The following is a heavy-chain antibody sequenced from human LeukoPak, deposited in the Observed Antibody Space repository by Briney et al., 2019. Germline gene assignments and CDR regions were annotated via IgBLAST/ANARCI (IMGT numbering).Heavy chain of an antibody. V-gene: IGHV4-39*01. CDR2: IYYSGST. J-gene: IGHJ4*02. Sequence: PSETLSLTCTVSGGSISSSLYYWGWIRQPPGQGLEWIGSIYYSGSTYYNPSLKSRVTIFVDTSKSQFSLKLSSVTAADTAVYYCARHDRGVTTVLYYWGQGTLDTVSS. CDR1: GGSISSSLYY. CDR3: ARHDRGVTTVLYY. D-gene: IGHD4-17*01.